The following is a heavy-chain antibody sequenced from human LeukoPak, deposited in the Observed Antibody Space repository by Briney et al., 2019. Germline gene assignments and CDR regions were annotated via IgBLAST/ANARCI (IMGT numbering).Heavy chain of an antibody. V-gene: IGHV3-11*01. CDR2: ISRSGSTK. J-gene: IGHJ6*03. CDR1: GFTFSDYN. Sequence: PGGSLRLSCAASGFTFSDYNMRWIRQAPGKGLEWVSSISRSGSTKYYADSVKGRFTISRDNAKNSLFLQMNSLRAEDTAVYYCARVLRYCSGGSCYSGGLGYMDVWGKGTTVTISS. CDR3: ARVLRYCSGGSCYSGGLGYMDV. D-gene: IGHD2-15*01.